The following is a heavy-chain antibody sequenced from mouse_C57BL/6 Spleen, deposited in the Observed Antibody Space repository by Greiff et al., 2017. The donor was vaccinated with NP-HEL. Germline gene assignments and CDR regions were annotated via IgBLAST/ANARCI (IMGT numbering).Heavy chain of an antibody. D-gene: IGHD3-1*01. V-gene: IGHV1-15*01. CDR1: GYTFTDYE. CDR3: TRSGYARGY. Sequence: VQRVESGAELVRPGASVTLSCKASGYTFTDYEMHWVKQTPVHGLEWIGAIDPETGGTAYNQKFKGKAILTADKSSSTAYMELRSLTSEDSAVYYCTRSGYARGYWGQGTTLTVSS. CDR2: IDPETGGT. J-gene: IGHJ2*01.